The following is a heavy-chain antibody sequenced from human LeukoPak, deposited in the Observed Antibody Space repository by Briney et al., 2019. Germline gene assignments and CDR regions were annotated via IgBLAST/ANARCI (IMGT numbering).Heavy chain of an antibody. Sequence: ETLTLTCTVSGGSISSSSYYWGWIRQPPGKGLEWVSAISGSGGSTYYADSVKGRFTISRDNSKNTLYLQMNSLRAEDTAVYYCAKPSFTYSGSYRAWFDPWGQGTLVTVSS. D-gene: IGHD1-26*01. CDR3: AKPSFTYSGSYRAWFDP. V-gene: IGHV3-23*01. CDR1: GGSISSSSYY. CDR2: ISGSGGST. J-gene: IGHJ5*02.